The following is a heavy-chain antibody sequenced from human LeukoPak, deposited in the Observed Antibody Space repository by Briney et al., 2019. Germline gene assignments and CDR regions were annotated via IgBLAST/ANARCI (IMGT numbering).Heavy chain of an antibody. J-gene: IGHJ4*02. D-gene: IGHD6-6*01. CDR2: ISDTGDRI. Sequence: GGSLRLSCVASGFSFGTYAMNWVRQAPGKGLEWVPGISDTGDRIYDADSVKGRFIISRDNSKNTVFLQMNSLRVEDTAVYHCAKGRASSAVFYFDSWGQGTRVSVSS. CDR3: AKGRASSAVFYFDS. V-gene: IGHV3-23*01. CDR1: GFSFGTYA.